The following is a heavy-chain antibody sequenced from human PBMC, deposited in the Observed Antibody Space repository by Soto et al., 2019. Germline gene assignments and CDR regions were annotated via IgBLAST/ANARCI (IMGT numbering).Heavy chain of an antibody. CDR3: ARGRGSSSWYAPFDY. Sequence: SVKVSCKASGGTFSSYAISWVRQAPGQGLEWMGGIIPIFGTANYAQKFQGRVTITADESTSTAYMELSSLRSEDTAVYYCARGRGSSSWYAPFDYWGQGTLVTVSS. D-gene: IGHD6-13*01. CDR1: GGTFSSYA. J-gene: IGHJ4*02. CDR2: IIPIFGTA. V-gene: IGHV1-69*13.